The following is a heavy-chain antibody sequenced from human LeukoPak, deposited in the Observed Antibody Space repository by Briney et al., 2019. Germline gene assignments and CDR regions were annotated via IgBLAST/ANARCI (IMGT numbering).Heavy chain of an antibody. CDR2: ISSSGSTI. CDR1: GFTFSDYY. CDR3: ARDTAAGTGAFDT. Sequence: SGGSLRLSCAASGFTFSDYYMSWIRQAPGKGLEWVSYISSSGSTIYYADSVKGRFTISRDNAKNSLYLQMNSLRAEDTAVYYCARDTAAGTGAFDTWGQGTMVTVSS. V-gene: IGHV3-11*04. J-gene: IGHJ3*02. D-gene: IGHD6-13*01.